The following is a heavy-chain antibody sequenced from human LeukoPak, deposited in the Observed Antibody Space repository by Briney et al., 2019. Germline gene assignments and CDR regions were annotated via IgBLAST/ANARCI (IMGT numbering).Heavy chain of an antibody. V-gene: IGHV4-39*01. CDR2: TYYSGST. Sequence: PSETLSLTCSVSGGSISSSSYFWGWIRQPPGKGLEWIGSTYYSGSTYYNPSLKSRVTISVDTSKNQFSLKLSSVTAADTAVYYCARGIVVVTASDYGMDVWGQGTTVTVSS. J-gene: IGHJ6*02. D-gene: IGHD2-21*02. CDR1: GGSISSSSYF. CDR3: ARGIVVVTASDYGMDV.